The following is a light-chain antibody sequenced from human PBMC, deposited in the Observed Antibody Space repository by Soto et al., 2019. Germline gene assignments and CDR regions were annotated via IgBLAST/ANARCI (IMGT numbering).Light chain of an antibody. CDR3: LLYYGGQLGV. Sequence: QDVVTQEPSRTVSPGGTVTLTCASSTGAVTSGYYPNWFQQKPGQAPRALIYSTSNKYSWTPARFSGSLLGGKAALTLSGVQPEDEAEYYCLLYYGGQLGVFGGGTKVTVL. CDR2: STS. V-gene: IGLV7-43*01. J-gene: IGLJ2*01. CDR1: TGAVTSGYY.